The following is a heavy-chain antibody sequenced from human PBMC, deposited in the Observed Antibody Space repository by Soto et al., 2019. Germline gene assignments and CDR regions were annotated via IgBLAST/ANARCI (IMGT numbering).Heavy chain of an antibody. V-gene: IGHV1-18*01. Sequence: QVKLVQSGAEVKKPGASVKVSCKASGYTFTTYGISWVRQAPGQGLEWMGWISAYNGNTSYAQKLQGRLTMTTDTATSTAYRERRSLRSDDTAVYYCVREVGATNKWDYWGQGALVTVAS. CDR1: GYTFTTYG. J-gene: IGHJ4*02. D-gene: IGHD1-26*01. CDR3: VREVGATNKWDY. CDR2: ISAYNGNT.